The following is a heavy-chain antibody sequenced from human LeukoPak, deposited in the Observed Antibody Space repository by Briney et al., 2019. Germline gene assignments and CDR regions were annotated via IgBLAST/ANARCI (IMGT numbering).Heavy chain of an antibody. D-gene: IGHD6-13*01. V-gene: IGHV3-23*01. CDR2: ISGSGGST. CDR1: GFTFSSYA. Sequence: GGSLRLSCAASGFTFSSYAMSWVRQAPGKGLEWVSAISGSGGSTYYADSVKGRFTISRDNSKNTLYLQMNSLRAEDTAVYYCARDFETWGSSWYWAFDIWGQGQWSPSLQ. J-gene: IGHJ3*02. CDR3: ARDFETWGSSWYWAFDI.